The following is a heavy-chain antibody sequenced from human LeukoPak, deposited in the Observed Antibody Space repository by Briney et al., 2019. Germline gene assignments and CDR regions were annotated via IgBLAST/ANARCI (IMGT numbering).Heavy chain of an antibody. CDR1: GGSISSYY. V-gene: IGHV4-59*12. D-gene: IGHD4-23*01. Sequence: SETLSLTCTVSGGSISSYYWSWIRQPPGKGLEWIGYIYYSGTTNYNPSLKSRVTISVDTSKNQFSLKLSSVTAADTAVYYCARGCGNSSGFDYWGQGTLVTVSS. J-gene: IGHJ4*02. CDR3: ARGCGNSSGFDY. CDR2: IYYSGTT.